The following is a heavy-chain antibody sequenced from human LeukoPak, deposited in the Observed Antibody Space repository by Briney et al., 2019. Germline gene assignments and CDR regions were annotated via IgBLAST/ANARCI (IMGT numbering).Heavy chain of an antibody. D-gene: IGHD3-22*01. CDR3: NYYYDSSGYYSFDY. J-gene: IGHJ4*02. V-gene: IGHV1-2*06. CDR1: GYTFTGYY. Sequence: ASVKVSCKASGYTFTGYYMHWVRQAPGQGLEWMGRINPNSGGTNYAQKFQGRVTITADESTSTAYMELSSLGSEDTAVYYCNYYYDSSGYYSFDYWGQGTLVTVSS. CDR2: INPNSGGT.